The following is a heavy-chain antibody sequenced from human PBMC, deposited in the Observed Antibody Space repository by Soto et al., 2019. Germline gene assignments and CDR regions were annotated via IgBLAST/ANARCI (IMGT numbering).Heavy chain of an antibody. CDR3: ARRQFSTVAGTFDY. Sequence: ASVKVSCKASGYTLTSYSVHWVRQAPGQGLEWMGWFNAANGKTKYSEKFQGRVTFTRDTSATTALMELSSLRSEDTAVYYCARRQFSTVAGTFDYWGQGTLVTVSS. V-gene: IGHV1-3*01. CDR2: FNAANGKT. CDR1: GYTLTSYS. D-gene: IGHD6-19*01. J-gene: IGHJ4*02.